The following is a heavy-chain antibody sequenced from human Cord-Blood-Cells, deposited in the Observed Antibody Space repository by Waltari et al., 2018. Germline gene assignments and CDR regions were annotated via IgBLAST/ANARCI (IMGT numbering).Heavy chain of an antibody. Sequence: EVQLVESGGGLVQPGGSLRLSCAASGFTFSSYWMTWVRQAPGKGLVWVSRINSDGSSTSYADSVKGRFTISRDNAKNTLYLQMNSLRAEDTAVYYCARGYYDSSGYHAFDIWGQGTMVTVSS. D-gene: IGHD3-22*01. CDR1: GFTFSSYW. V-gene: IGHV3-74*01. J-gene: IGHJ3*02. CDR3: ARGYYDSSGYHAFDI. CDR2: INSDGSST.